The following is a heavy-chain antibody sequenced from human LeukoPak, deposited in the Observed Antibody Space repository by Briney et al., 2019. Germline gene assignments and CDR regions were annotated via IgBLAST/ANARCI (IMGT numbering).Heavy chain of an antibody. D-gene: IGHD1-26*01. J-gene: IGHJ4*02. CDR2: IETDGSTS. Sequence: GGSLRLSCAASGFNFNSYTMHWVRQAPGKGLEWISWIETDGSTSGYLRSVQGRFTVSRDNAKSTVHLQMNSLRAEDTATYYCARDQVGTMPLDFWGQGTLVTVSS. V-gene: IGHV3-74*01. CDR1: GFNFNSYT. CDR3: ARDQVGTMPLDF.